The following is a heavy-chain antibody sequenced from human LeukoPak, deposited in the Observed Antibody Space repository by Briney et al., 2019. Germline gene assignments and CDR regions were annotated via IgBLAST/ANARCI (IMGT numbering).Heavy chain of an antibody. V-gene: IGHV1-2*02. J-gene: IGHJ4*02. Sequence: VASVKVSCKASGYTFTGYYLHWVRQAPGQGLEWMGWINPNSGGTNYAQKFQGRVTMTRDTSTSTAYMELSRLRSDDTAVYYCARVEYGGKFGYWGEGTLGSVSS. CDR2: INPNSGGT. D-gene: IGHD4-23*01. CDR3: ARVEYGGKFGY. CDR1: GYTFTGYY.